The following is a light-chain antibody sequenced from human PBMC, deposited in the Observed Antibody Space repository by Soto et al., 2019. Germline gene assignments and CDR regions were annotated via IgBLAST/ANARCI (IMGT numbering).Light chain of an antibody. CDR2: EVS. V-gene: IGLV2-23*02. CDR1: SSDVGSYNL. J-gene: IGLJ1*01. CDR3: CSYAGSSTLYV. Sequence: QSVLTQPASVSGSPGQSITISCTGTSSDVGSYNLVSWYQQHQGKAPKLMIYEVSKRPSGVSNRFSGSKSGNTASLTISGLQAEDETDYYCCSYAGSSTLYVFGTGTKLTVL.